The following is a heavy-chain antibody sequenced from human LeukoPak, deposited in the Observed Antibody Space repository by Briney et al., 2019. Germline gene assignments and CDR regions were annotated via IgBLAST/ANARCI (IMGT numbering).Heavy chain of an antibody. CDR3: ARSRGPNTFGGVHDY. V-gene: IGHV3-23*01. D-gene: IGHD3-16*01. CDR1: GFTFSAYA. CDR2: ISGSGGST. J-gene: IGHJ4*02. Sequence: GGSLRLSCAASGFTFSAYAMSWVRQAPGKGLEWVSGISGSGGSTYYADSVKGRFTISRDNSKNTLYLQMNSLRAEDTAVYYCARSRGPNTFGGVHDYWGQGTLVTVSS.